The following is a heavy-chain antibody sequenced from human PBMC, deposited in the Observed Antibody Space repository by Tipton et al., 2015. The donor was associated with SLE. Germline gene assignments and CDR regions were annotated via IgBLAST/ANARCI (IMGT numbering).Heavy chain of an antibody. CDR3: ARGMGFMVAAGFDY. CDR1: GYSFSNYW. D-gene: IGHD6-13*01. J-gene: IGHJ4*02. Sequence: SGAEVKKPGASVKVSCKASGYSFSNYWMTWVRQAPGKGLEWAANTKQDGSERYYVDSVKGRFTISRDNAKNSLYLQMNSLRAEDTAVYYCARGMGFMVAAGFDYWGRGSLVTVSS. V-gene: IGHV3-7*01. CDR2: TKQDGSER.